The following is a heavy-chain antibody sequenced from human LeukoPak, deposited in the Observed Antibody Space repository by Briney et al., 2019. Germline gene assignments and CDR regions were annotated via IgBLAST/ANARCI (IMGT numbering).Heavy chain of an antibody. V-gene: IGHV1-2*04. CDR3: ARGPHSSGWDAFDY. CDR2: INPNSGGT. J-gene: IGHJ4*02. Sequence: ASVKVSCKASGYTFTGYYMHWVRQAPGQGREWMGWINPNSGGTNYAQKFQGWVTMTRDTSISTAYMELSRLRSDDTAVYYCARGPHSSGWDAFDYWGQGTLVTVSS. D-gene: IGHD6-19*01. CDR1: GYTFTGYY.